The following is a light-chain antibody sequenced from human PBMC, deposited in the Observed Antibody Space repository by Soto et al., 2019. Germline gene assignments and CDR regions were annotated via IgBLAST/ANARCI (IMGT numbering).Light chain of an antibody. V-gene: IGKV3-11*01. J-gene: IGKJ1*01. CDR3: QHYVGSPT. CDR1: QSISTY. CDR2: DAY. Sequence: EIVLTQSPATLSLSPWERAALSCRASQSISTYLAWYQQKPGQAPRLLIYDAYNRATGIPPRFSGSGSGTDFTLTITRVEPEDSAMYYCQHYVGSPTFGQGTKVDIK.